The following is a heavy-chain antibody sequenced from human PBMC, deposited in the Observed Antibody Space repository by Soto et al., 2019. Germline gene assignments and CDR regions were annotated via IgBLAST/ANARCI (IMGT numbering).Heavy chain of an antibody. CDR2: IHHSGST. CDR3: ARGGYYFYMDV. V-gene: IGHV4-4*02. Sequence: QVQLQESGPGLVKPSETLSLTCAVSGGSISISNWWSWVRQTPGKGLEWIGQIHHSGSTNYSPSLTSRFTISVDKAKNQCPLKMNSVTAADTAVYYCARGGYYFYMDVWGKGTTVTVSS. D-gene: IGHD1-26*01. J-gene: IGHJ6*03. CDR1: GGSISISNW.